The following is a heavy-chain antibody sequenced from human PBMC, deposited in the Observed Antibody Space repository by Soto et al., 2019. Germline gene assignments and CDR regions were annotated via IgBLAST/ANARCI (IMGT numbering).Heavy chain of an antibody. V-gene: IGHV1-8*01. CDR3: VRGYPYSSGP. D-gene: IGHD3-22*01. CDR1: GYTFTSHD. Sequence: ASVKVSGKASGYTFTSHDINWVRQATGQGLEWMGWMNPNRGNTGYAQKFQGRVTMTRSTSISTAYMELSNLRSEDTAVYYCVRGYPYSSGPWGQGTLVTVSS. CDR2: MNPNRGNT. J-gene: IGHJ5*02.